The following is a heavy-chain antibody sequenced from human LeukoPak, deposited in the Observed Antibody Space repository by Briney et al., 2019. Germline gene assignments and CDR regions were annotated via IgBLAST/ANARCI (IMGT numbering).Heavy chain of an antibody. CDR1: GGSISGYH. J-gene: IGHJ5*02. CDR3: ARAGTYDSLIS. Sequence: SETLSLTCNVSGGSISGYHWSWIRQPPGKGLEWIASVYSSGNTYYKPSLQSRLTISLDTSKNQFSLKVSSVTAADTAVYYCARAGTYDSLISWGQGTLVTVSS. V-gene: IGHV4-39*07. CDR2: VYSSGNT. D-gene: IGHD3-22*01.